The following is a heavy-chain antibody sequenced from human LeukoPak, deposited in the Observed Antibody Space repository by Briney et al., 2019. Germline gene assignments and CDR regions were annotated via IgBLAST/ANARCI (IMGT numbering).Heavy chain of an antibody. V-gene: IGHV4-59*08. CDR2: IHYSGST. D-gene: IGHD6-13*01. J-gene: IGHJ3*01. CDR3: ARHSNDAFDV. CDR1: GDSLSVYY. Sequence: SGGLCVSSAVSGDSLSVYYGTWSREPPGKGLEWIGYIHYSGSTHSSPSLRSRVTMSIDTPKNHFSLRLSSVTAADTAVYYCARHSNDAFDVWAQGTMVTVSS.